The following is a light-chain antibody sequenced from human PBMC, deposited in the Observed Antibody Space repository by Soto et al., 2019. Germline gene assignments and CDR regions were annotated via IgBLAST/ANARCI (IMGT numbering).Light chain of an antibody. Sequence: EIVLTQSPATLSLSPGERATLSCRASQSVSSDLAWYQQKPGQAPRLLIYDASNRATGIPARFSGSGSGTDCTLTSSSLEPEDFAVYYCQQRSNWPRTFGQGTKVEIK. CDR2: DAS. J-gene: IGKJ1*01. V-gene: IGKV3-11*01. CDR3: QQRSNWPRT. CDR1: QSVSSD.